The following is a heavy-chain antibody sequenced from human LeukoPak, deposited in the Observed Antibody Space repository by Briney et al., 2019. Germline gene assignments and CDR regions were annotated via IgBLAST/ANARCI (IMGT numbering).Heavy chain of an antibody. CDR1: GYTFTSYG. J-gene: IGHJ4*02. CDR3: ARVGYSSSWYYFDY. V-gene: IGHV1-18*01. CDR2: NSAYNGNT. Sequence: ASVKVSCKASGYTFTSYGISWVRQAPGQGLEWMGWNSAYNGNTNYAQKLQGRVTMTTDTSTSTAYMELRSLRSDDTAVYYCARVGYSSSWYYFDYWGQGTLVTVSS. D-gene: IGHD6-13*01.